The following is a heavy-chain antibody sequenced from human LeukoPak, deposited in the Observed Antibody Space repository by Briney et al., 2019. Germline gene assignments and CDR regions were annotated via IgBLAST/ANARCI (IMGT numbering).Heavy chain of an antibody. V-gene: IGHV3-33*01. CDR2: IWYGGSNK. Sequence: PGGSLRLSCAASGFTFSSYGMHWVRQAPGKGLEWVAVIWYGGSNKYYADSVKGRFTISRDNSKTTLYLQMNSLRAEDTAVYYCARDLYCGGDCSYFDYWGQGTLVTVSS. J-gene: IGHJ4*02. CDR3: ARDLYCGGDCSYFDY. D-gene: IGHD2-21*02. CDR1: GFTFSSYG.